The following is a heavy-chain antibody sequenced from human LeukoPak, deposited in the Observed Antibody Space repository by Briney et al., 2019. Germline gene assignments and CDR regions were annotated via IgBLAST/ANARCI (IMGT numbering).Heavy chain of an antibody. CDR3: AKSCGGTCYSDFDS. CDR1: GFTLSNYA. CDR2: ISGSGGST. Sequence: PGGSLRLSCTVSGFTLSNYAMIWVRQAPGKGLEWVSAISGSGGSTYYADSVKGRFTISRDNSKNTLYLQMSSLRGDDTAVYYCAKSCGGTCYSDFDSWGQGTLVTVSS. V-gene: IGHV3-23*01. J-gene: IGHJ4*02. D-gene: IGHD2-21*02.